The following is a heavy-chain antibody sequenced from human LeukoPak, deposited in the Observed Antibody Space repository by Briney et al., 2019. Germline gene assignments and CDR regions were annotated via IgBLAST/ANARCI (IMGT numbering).Heavy chain of an antibody. J-gene: IGHJ3*02. D-gene: IGHD5-18*01. CDR2: IYYSGGT. V-gene: IGHV4-61*01. CDR1: GGSVSSDSYD. CDR3: AREGQLRVGAFDI. Sequence: SETVSLTCTVSGGSVSSDSYDWSWPRHPPGKGLEWIGNIYYSGGTNYNPSLKSRLTMSVDTTKGQFSVKLSSVTPADTAVYYCAREGQLRVGAFDIWGQGTMVTVSS.